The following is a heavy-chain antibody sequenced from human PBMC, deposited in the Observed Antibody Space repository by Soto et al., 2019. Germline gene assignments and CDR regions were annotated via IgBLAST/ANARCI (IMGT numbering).Heavy chain of an antibody. CDR1: GYSFTSYW. CDR2: IYPGDSDT. J-gene: IGHJ3*02. Sequence: PGESLKISCKGSGYSFTSYWIGLVRQMPGKGLEWMGIIYPGDSDTRYSPSFQGQVTISADKSSTTAYLQWSSLKASDSAIYYCARTDSSGWNDAFDIWGQGTMVTVSS. D-gene: IGHD6-19*01. CDR3: ARTDSSGWNDAFDI. V-gene: IGHV5-51*01.